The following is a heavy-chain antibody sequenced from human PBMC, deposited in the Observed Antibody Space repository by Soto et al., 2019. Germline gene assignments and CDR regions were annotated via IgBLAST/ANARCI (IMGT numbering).Heavy chain of an antibody. J-gene: IGHJ4*02. CDR1: GFTFSNYA. D-gene: IGHD6-13*01. Sequence: GGSLRLSCAASGFTFSNYAINWVRQSPGKGLEWVSVISGSAGSTYYADSVKGRFTITRDNSKNTLYLQMNSLRAEDTAVYYCAKAGGAAGTVDYFDYWGQGTLVTVS. CDR3: AKAGGAAGTVDYFDY. V-gene: IGHV3-23*01. CDR2: ISGSAGST.